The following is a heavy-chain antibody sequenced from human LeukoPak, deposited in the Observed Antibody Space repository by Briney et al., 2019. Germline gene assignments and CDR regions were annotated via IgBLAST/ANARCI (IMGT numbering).Heavy chain of an antibody. Sequence: SETLSLTCAVYGGSFSGYYWSWIRQPPGKGLEWIGEINHSGSTNYNPSLKSRVTISVDTSKNQFSLKLSSVTAADTAVYYYARRYYYGSGSYPQGYFDYWGQGTLVTVSS. CDR2: INHSGST. CDR1: GGSFSGYY. D-gene: IGHD3-10*01. CDR3: ARRYYYGSGSYPQGYFDY. J-gene: IGHJ4*02. V-gene: IGHV4-34*01.